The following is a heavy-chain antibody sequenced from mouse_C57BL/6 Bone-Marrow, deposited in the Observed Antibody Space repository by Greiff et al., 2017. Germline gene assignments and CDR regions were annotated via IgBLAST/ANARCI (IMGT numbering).Heavy chain of an antibody. CDR3: ARHSDCEGLHYYAMDY. D-gene: IGHD2-13*01. J-gene: IGHJ4*01. Sequence: EVQVVESGGDLVKPGGSLKLSCAASGFTFSSYGMSWVRQTPDKRLEWVATISSGGSYTYYPDSVKGRFTISRDNAKNTLYLQMSSLKSEDTAMYYCARHSDCEGLHYYAMDYWGQGTSVTVSS. CDR1: GFTFSSYG. CDR2: ISSGGSYT. V-gene: IGHV5-6*01.